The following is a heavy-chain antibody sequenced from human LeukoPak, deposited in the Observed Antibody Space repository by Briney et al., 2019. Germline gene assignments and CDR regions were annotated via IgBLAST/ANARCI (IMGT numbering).Heavy chain of an antibody. CDR3: ARDSFDP. Sequence: GGSLRLSCAASGFTFDDYAMHWVRQAPGKGLEWVSGISWNSGSIGYADSVKGRFTISRDNAKNSLYLQMNSLRAEDTAVYYCARDSFDPWGQGTLVTVSS. J-gene: IGHJ5*02. CDR1: GFTFDDYA. CDR2: ISWNSGSI. V-gene: IGHV3-9*01.